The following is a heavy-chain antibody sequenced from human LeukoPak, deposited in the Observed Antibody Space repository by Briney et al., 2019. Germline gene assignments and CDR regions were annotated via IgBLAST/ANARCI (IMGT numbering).Heavy chain of an antibody. CDR2: IYSGGST. V-gene: IGHV3-53*01. J-gene: IGHJ3*02. CDR3: AREVIAAAGYDAFDI. Sequence: GGSLRLSCAASGFTFSRYWMSWVRQAPGKGLEWVSVIYSGGSTYYADSVKGRFTISRDNSKNTLYLQMNSLRAEDTAVYYCAREVIAAAGYDAFDIWGQGTMVTVSS. D-gene: IGHD6-13*01. CDR1: GFTFSRYW.